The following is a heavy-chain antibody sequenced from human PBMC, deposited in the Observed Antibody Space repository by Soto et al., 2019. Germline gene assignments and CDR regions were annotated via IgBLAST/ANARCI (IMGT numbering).Heavy chain of an antibody. CDR3: ATEFGSGIAARLPHPNSVNVYFDL. CDR2: FDPEDGET. Sequence: ASVKVSCKVSGYALTELSMHWVRQAPGKGLEWVGGFDPEDGETIYAQKFQGRVTMTEDTSTDTAYMELCSLRSEDTAVYYCATEFGSGIAARLPHPNSVNVYFDLWGRGTPVTVSS. V-gene: IGHV1-24*01. D-gene: IGHD6-6*01. J-gene: IGHJ2*01. CDR1: GYALTELS.